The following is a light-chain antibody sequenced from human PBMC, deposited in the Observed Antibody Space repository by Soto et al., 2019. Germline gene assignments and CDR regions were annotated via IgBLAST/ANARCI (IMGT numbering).Light chain of an antibody. Sequence: VVRVTITCRASLSISTYLNWYQQRPGQAPKLLIYVASTLHGGVPSRFSGSGSGTDSTLTISGLQAEDFATYYCQQTYSTPGTFGQGTKVDIK. CDR1: LSISTY. J-gene: IGKJ1*01. CDR2: VAS. V-gene: IGKV1-39*01. CDR3: QQTYSTPGT.